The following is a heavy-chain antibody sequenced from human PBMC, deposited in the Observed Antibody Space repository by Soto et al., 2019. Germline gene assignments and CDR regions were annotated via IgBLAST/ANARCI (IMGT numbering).Heavy chain of an antibody. CDR2: VTDSGGST. J-gene: IGHJ4*02. V-gene: IGHV3-23*01. CDR3: VRGKEGDYVFDY. Sequence: EVQLLESGGGLVQPGGSLRLSCAASGFIFGTYAMSWVRQAPGKGLEWVSAVTDSGGSTYYAGSVKGRFTISRDNSKNTLYLQMNSLRAEDTAVYYCVRGKEGDYVFDYWGQGTLVTVSS. CDR1: GFIFGTYA. D-gene: IGHD4-17*01.